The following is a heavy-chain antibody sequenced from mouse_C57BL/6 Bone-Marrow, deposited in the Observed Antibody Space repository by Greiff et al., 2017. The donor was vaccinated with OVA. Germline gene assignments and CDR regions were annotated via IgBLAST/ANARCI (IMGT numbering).Heavy chain of an antibody. J-gene: IGHJ3*01. CDR1: GFSLSTFGMG. V-gene: IGHV8-8*01. CDR3: ARYYYGSSPWFAY. Sequence: QVTLKESGPGILQPSQTLSLTCSFSGFSLSTFGMGVGWIRQPPGKGLEWLAHIWWDDDKYYNPALKSRLTISKDTSKNQVFLKIANVDTADTATYYCARYYYGSSPWFAYWGQGTLVTVSA. CDR2: IWWDDDK. D-gene: IGHD1-1*01.